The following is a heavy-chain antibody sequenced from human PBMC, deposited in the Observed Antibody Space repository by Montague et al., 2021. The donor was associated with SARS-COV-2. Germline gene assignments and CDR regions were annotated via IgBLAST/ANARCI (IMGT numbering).Heavy chain of an antibody. CDR3: ARGGGSGYRYYFDY. Sequence: SETLSLTCTVSGGSISSYYWNWIRQPPGKGLEWIGYIYYGGRTNYNPSRKSRVTISVDTSKNQFSLKLSSVTAADTAVYYCARGGGSGYRYYFDYWGQGSLVTVSS. D-gene: IGHD3-22*01. CDR2: IYYGGRT. J-gene: IGHJ4*02. CDR1: GGSISSYY. V-gene: IGHV4-59*01.